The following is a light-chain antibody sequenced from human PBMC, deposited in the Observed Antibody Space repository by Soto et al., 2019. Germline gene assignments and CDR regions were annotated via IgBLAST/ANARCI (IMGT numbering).Light chain of an antibody. Sequence: EIVLTQSPATLALSPWEGATLSWRASQSVSSYLAWYQQKHGQAPRLLIYDASNRATGIPARFSGSGSGTDFTLTISSLEPEDFAVYYCHHRNNWPNTFGQGTRLEIK. CDR1: QSVSSY. CDR3: HHRNNWPNT. CDR2: DAS. V-gene: IGKV3-11*01. J-gene: IGKJ5*01.